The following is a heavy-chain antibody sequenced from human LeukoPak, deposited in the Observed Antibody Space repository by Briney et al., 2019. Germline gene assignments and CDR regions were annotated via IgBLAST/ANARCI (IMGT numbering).Heavy chain of an antibody. CDR3: AREAGTIEIGEFDY. V-gene: IGHV3-30*02. CDR1: GLTFTFSTSG. Sequence: PGGSLRLSCAASGLTFTFSTSGIHWVRQAPGKGLEWVAFIQYDGSEKYYADSVKGRCTTSRDNSKNTVYLQMNSLTGEDTAIYYCAREAGTIEIGEFDYWGQGTLVTVSS. J-gene: IGHJ4*02. CDR2: IQYDGSEK. D-gene: IGHD1-7*01.